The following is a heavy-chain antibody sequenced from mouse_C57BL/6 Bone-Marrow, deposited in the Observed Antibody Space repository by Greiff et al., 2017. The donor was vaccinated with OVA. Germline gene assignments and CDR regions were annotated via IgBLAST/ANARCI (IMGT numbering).Heavy chain of an antibody. CDR1: GYAFTNYL. CDR2: INPGSGGT. V-gene: IGHV1-54*01. J-gene: IGHJ1*03. D-gene: IGHD2-3*01. CDR3: ARRGWLLHWYFEV. Sequence: QVQLQQSGAELVRPGTSVKVSCKASGYAFTNYLIEWVKQRPGQGLEWIGVINPGSGGTNYNEKFKGKATLTADKSSSTAYMQLSSLTSEDSAVYFCARRGWLLHWYFEVWGTGTTVTVSS.